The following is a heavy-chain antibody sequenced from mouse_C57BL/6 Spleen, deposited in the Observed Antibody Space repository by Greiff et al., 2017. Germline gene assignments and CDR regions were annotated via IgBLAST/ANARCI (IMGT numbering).Heavy chain of an antibody. CDR2: ISSGGSYT. J-gene: IGHJ2*01. Sequence: EVQGVESGGDLVKPGGSLKLSCAASGFTFSSSGMSWVRQTPDKRLEWVATISSGGSYTSYPDSVKGRFTISRDNAKNTLYLQMSSLKSEDTAMYYCARRDYDGEVFDYWGQGTTLTVSS. CDR1: GFTFSSSG. V-gene: IGHV5-6*01. D-gene: IGHD2-4*01. CDR3: ARRDYDGEVFDY.